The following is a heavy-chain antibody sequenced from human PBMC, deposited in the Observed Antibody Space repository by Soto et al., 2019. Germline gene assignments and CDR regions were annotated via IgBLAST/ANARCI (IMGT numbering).Heavy chain of an antibody. V-gene: IGHV4-39*01. CDR1: GGSISSSSYY. CDR3: ARHSNEYRKSLDY. D-gene: IGHD1-1*01. Sequence: SETLSLTCTVSGGSISSSSYYWGWIRQPPGKGLEWIGSIYYSGSTNSNPSLKSRVTISVDTSKNQFSLKLSSVTAADTAVYYCARHSNEYRKSLDYWGQGTLVTVSS. CDR2: IYYSGST. J-gene: IGHJ4*02.